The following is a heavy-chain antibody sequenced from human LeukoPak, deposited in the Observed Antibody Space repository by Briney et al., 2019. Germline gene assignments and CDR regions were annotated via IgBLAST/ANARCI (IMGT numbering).Heavy chain of an antibody. Sequence: ASVKVSCKASGYTFTSYAMHWVRQAPGQRLEWMGWINAGNGNTKYSQKFQGRVTITRDTSASTAYMELSSLRSEDTAVYYCAREMPSGYCSSTSCYPYYFDYWGQGTLVTVSS. J-gene: IGHJ4*02. CDR3: AREMPSGYCSSTSCYPYYFDY. CDR2: INAGNGNT. D-gene: IGHD2-2*01. V-gene: IGHV1-3*01. CDR1: GYTFTSYA.